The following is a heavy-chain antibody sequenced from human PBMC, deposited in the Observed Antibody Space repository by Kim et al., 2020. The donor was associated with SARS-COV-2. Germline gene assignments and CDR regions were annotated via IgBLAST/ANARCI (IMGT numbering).Heavy chain of an antibody. Sequence: LKSRVTRSVDTSKNQFSLKLSSVTAAGTAVYYCARGPFSGGWYPYWYFDLWGRGTLVTVSS. V-gene: IGHV4-39*01. D-gene: IGHD6-19*01. J-gene: IGHJ2*01. CDR3: ARGPFSGGWYPYWYFDL.